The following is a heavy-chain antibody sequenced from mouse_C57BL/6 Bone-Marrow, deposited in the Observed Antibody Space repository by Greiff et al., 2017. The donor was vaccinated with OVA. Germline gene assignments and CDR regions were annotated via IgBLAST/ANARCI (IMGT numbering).Heavy chain of an antibody. D-gene: IGHD2-3*01. CDR1: GYTFTSYW. Sequence: QVQLQQPGAELVKPGASVKLSCKASGYTFTSYWMHWVKQRPGRGLEWIGRIDPSSGGTNYNEKFKGKATLTVDKPSSTAYMQLSSLTSEDSAVYYGARWGYDGYCYWCLDVWGTGTTVTVSS. CDR2: IDPSSGGT. V-gene: IGHV1-72*01. J-gene: IGHJ1*03. CDR3: ARWGYDGYCYWCLDV.